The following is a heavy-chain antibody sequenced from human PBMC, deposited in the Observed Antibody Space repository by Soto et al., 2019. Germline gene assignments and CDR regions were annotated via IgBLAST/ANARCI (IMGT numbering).Heavy chain of an antibody. CDR1: GYSFSTYW. J-gene: IGHJ6*02. CDR2: IYPGDSDT. V-gene: IGHV5-51*01. Sequence: VEELKLSWEGSGYSFSTYWIHWVPQLHGKGLEWVGVIYPGDSDTRYSPSFQGQVTISAEKSISTTYLQWSCLKASDTAMYSCARSPNPFWTAISDSSNHYYGMDVWGQGTTVTVSS. CDR3: ARSPNPFWTAISDSSNHYYGMDV. D-gene: IGHD2-21*02.